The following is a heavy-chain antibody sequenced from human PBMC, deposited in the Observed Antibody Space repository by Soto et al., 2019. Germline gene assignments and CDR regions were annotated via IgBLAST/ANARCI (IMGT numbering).Heavy chain of an antibody. CDR2: ISAHNGNT. J-gene: IGHJ4*02. CDR1: CYAFTTYG. V-gene: IGHV1-18*01. D-gene: IGHD1-1*01. Sequence: QVPLVQSGAEVKKPGASVKVSCQASCYAFTTYGITWVRQAPGQGLEWMGWISAHNGNTNYAQKLQGRVTVTRDTSTSTAYMELRSLRSDDTAVYYCARGRYGDYWGQGALVTVSS. CDR3: ARGRYGDY.